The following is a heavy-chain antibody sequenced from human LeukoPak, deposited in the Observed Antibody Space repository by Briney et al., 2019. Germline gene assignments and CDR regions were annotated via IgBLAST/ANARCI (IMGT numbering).Heavy chain of an antibody. D-gene: IGHD3-22*01. V-gene: IGHV3-74*01. J-gene: IGHJ4*02. CDR1: GFTFSSYW. CDR3: ARDDSSGYGIEN. CDR2: IYSDGGGT. Sequence: GGSLRLSCAASGFTFSSYWMHWVRQTPGKGLVWVSRIYSDGGGTSYADSVMGRFTISRDNAKNSLYLQMNSLRDEDTAVYYCARDDSSGYGIENWGQGILVTVSS.